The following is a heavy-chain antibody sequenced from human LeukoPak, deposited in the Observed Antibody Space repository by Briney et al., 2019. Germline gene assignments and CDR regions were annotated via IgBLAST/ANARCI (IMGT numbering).Heavy chain of an antibody. D-gene: IGHD3-10*01. Sequence: SLRLSCAASGFTFSSYGMHWVRQVPGKGLEWVAVIWYDGSNEYYADSVKGRFTISRDNSKNTLYLQMNSLRAEDTAVYYCAKENHPGPLDYWGQGTLVTVSS. CDR1: GFTFSSYG. V-gene: IGHV3-33*06. J-gene: IGHJ4*02. CDR3: AKENHPGPLDY. CDR2: IWYDGSNE.